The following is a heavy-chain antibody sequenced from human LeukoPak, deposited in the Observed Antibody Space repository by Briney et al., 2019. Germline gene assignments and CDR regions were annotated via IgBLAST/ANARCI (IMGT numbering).Heavy chain of an antibody. J-gene: IGHJ3*02. V-gene: IGHV4-38-2*02. CDR2: IFHSGNT. Sequence: SETLSLTCTVSDYSISSGYYWGWIRQPPGKGLEWVGSIFHSGNTYYNPSLKSRVTISVDTSKNQFSLMVSSLTAADTAVYYCARDPYSGLDAFDIWGQGTMVTVSS. CDR3: ARDPYSGLDAFDI. CDR1: DYSISSGYY. D-gene: IGHD1-26*01.